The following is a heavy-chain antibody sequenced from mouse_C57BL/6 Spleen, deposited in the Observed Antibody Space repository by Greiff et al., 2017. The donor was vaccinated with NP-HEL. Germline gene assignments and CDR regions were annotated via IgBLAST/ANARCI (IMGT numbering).Heavy chain of an antibody. CDR2: INPNNGGT. D-gene: IGHD2-1*01. Sequence: EVQLQQSGPELVKPGASVKISCKASGYTFTDYYMNWVKQSHGKSLEWIGDINPNNGGTSYNQKFKGKATLTVDKSSSTAYMELRSLTSEDSAVYYCASSLLCPYFDYWGQGTTLTVSS. V-gene: IGHV1-26*01. J-gene: IGHJ2*01. CDR1: GYTFTDYY. CDR3: ASSLLCPYFDY.